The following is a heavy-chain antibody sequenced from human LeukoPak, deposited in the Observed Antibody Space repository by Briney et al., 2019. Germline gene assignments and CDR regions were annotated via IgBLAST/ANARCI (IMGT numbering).Heavy chain of an antibody. V-gene: IGHV1-18*01. D-gene: IGHD2-21*02. Sequence: GASVKVSCKASGYTFTSYGISWVRQAPGQGLEWMGWISAYNGNTNYAQKLQGRVTMTTDTSTSTAYMELRSLRSDDTAVYYCARDWGVPVVVTAIHWFDPWGQGTLVTVSS. J-gene: IGHJ5*02. CDR3: ARDWGVPVVVTAIHWFDP. CDR1: GYTFTSYG. CDR2: ISAYNGNT.